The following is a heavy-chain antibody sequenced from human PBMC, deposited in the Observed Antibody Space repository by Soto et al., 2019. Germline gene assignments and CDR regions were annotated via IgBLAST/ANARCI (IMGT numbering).Heavy chain of an antibody. D-gene: IGHD2-2*01. V-gene: IGHV3-15*01. CDR1: GFTFSNAW. CDR3: TTLSYLYYDGMDV. Sequence: GGSLRLSCEASGFTFSNAWMNWVRQGPGKGLEWLGRIKSKVDGGTADYVAATKGRFSISRDDLKNMLYLQMSSLKPDDTAVYYCTTLSYLYYDGMDVWGQGTKVTVSS. CDR2: IKSKVDGGTA. J-gene: IGHJ6*02.